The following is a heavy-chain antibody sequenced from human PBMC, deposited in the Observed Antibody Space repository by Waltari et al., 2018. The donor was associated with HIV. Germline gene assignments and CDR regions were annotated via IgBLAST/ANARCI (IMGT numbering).Heavy chain of an antibody. V-gene: IGHV3-74*01. CDR1: GFTFSSYW. CDR2: IKSDGSSR. CDR3: ARDFYGSVGY. D-gene: IGHD3-10*01. J-gene: IGHJ4*02. Sequence: EVQLVESGGGLVQPGGSLRLSCAGSGFTFSSYWMHWVRQAPGKGLVWVSRIKSDGSSRSYGDSVKGRCTISRDNAKNTLYLQMNSLRAEDTAVYYCARDFYGSVGYWGQGTLVTVSS.